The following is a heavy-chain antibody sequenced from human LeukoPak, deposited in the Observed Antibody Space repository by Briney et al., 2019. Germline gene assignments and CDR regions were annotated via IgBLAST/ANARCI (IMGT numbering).Heavy chain of an antibody. CDR3: ARNMGTPDY. CDR2: IIPILGIA. CDR1: GYTFTSYY. V-gene: IGHV1-69*02. D-gene: IGHD7-27*01. J-gene: IGHJ4*02. Sequence: SVKVSCKASGYTFTSYYMHWVRQAPGQGLEWMGRIIPILGIANYAQKFQGRVTITADKSTSTAYMGLSSLRSEDTAVYYCARNMGTPDYWGQGTLVTVSS.